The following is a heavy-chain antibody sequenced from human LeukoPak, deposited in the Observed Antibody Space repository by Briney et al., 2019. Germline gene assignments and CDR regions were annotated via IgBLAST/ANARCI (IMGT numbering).Heavy chain of an antibody. CDR2: INPSGGST. Sequence: GASVKVSCKASGYTFTSYYMHWVRQAPGQGLEWMGIINPSGGSTSYAQKFQGRVTMTRDTSTSTVYMELSSLRSEDTAVYYCARGHVFGVRFLCGSCYPPDYWGQGTLFTVSS. CDR1: GYTFTSYY. J-gene: IGHJ4*02. V-gene: IGHV1-46*01. CDR3: ARGHVFGVRFLCGSCYPPDY. D-gene: IGHD2-15*01.